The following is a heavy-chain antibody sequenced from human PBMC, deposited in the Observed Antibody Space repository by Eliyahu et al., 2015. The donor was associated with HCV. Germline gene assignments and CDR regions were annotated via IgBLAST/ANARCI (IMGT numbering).Heavy chain of an antibody. CDR3: ARDWDTMVRGVPSGY. D-gene: IGHD3-10*01. CDR1: GYTXXGYX. J-gene: IGHJ4*02. CDR2: INPNSGGT. V-gene: IGHV1-2*02. Sequence: QVQLMXSGAEVEXPGASXKVXCXASGYTXXGYXIHWVRQAPGQGLEWMGWINPNSGGTNYAQKFQGRVTITRDTSITTAYMELSRLTSDDTAVYYCARDWDTMVRGVPSGYWGQGTLVTVSS.